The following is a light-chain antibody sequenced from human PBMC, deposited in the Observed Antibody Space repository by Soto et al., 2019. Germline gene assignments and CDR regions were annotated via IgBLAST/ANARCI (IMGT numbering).Light chain of an antibody. CDR1: RSISSY. V-gene: IGKV1-39*01. CDR3: QQSYSTPLT. Sequence: DIPMTQSPSPLSAFVGDRATITCRASRSISSYLNWYKQKPGKAPKLLIYAASSLQSGVPSRFSGSGSGTDFTLTISSLQPEDFATYYCQQSYSTPLTFGGGTKVEIK. CDR2: AAS. J-gene: IGKJ4*01.